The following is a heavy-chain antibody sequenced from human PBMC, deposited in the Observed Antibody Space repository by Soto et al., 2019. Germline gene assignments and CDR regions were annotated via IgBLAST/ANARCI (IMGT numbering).Heavy chain of an antibody. CDR2: INPNSGGT. CDR3: ARGGDCSSWSPYYYYMDV. Sequence: QVQLVQSGAEVKKPGASVKVSCKASGYTFTGYYMHWVRQAPGQGLEWMGWINPNSGGTNYAQKFQGWVTMTRDTSISTAYMELSRLRSDDTAVYYCARGGDCSSWSPYYYYMDVWGKGTTVTVSS. CDR1: GYTFTGYY. V-gene: IGHV1-2*04. J-gene: IGHJ6*03. D-gene: IGHD6-13*01.